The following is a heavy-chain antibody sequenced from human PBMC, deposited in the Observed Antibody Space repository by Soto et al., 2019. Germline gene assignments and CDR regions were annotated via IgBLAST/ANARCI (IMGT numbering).Heavy chain of an antibody. CDR3: AKLISPLNSGGLDV. V-gene: IGHV3-30*18. D-gene: IGHD1-1*01. CDR2: ISYEGLNT. Sequence: QVQLVQSGGGVVQPGRSLRLSCATSGFTFSSYDMQWVRHAPGKGLEWVALISYEGLNTYYADSVRGRFIISRDNSKNILYLQMHSLRPDDTAVYYCAKLISPLNSGGLDVWGQGATVIVSS. CDR1: GFTFSSYD. J-gene: IGHJ6*02.